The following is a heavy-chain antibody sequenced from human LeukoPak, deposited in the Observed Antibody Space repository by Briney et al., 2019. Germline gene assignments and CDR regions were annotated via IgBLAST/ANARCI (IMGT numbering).Heavy chain of an antibody. CDR3: AREMGGYTFDY. J-gene: IGHJ4*02. CDR1: GFLFSSFE. CDR2: ISSIGITI. Sequence: PGGSLRLSCAASGFLFSSFEVNWVRQAPGKGLEWVSYISSIGITIYYADSVTGRSTISRDKAKTSLYLQMNSLRAEDTAVYDCAREMGGYTFDYWGQGTLVTVSS. D-gene: IGHD5-12*01. V-gene: IGHV3-48*03.